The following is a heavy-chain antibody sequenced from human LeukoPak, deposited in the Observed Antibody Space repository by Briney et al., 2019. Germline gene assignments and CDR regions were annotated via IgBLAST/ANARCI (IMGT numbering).Heavy chain of an antibody. J-gene: IGHJ6*03. Sequence: PGGSLRLSCAASGFSFSSYEMNWVRQAPGKGLEWVAVISYDGSNKYYADSVKGRFTISRDNSKNTLYLQMNSLRAEDTAVYYCARDGAVGKVPFYYYYMDVWGKGTTVTVSS. D-gene: IGHD4/OR15-4a*01. CDR2: ISYDGSNK. V-gene: IGHV3-30*04. CDR1: GFSFSSYE. CDR3: ARDGAVGKVPFYYYYMDV.